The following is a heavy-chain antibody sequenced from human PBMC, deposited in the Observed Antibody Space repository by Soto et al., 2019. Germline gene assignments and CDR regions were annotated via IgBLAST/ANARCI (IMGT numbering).Heavy chain of an antibody. Sequence: QLQLQESGPGLVKPSETLSLTCTVSGCSISSNSYYWGWIRQPPGKGLVWIGSIYYSGSTYYNPSLKNRVTISVDTSKNQFALKLSSVTAADTAVYYCARHVRSSGWKLDYWGQGTLVTVSS. CDR1: GCSISSNSYY. V-gene: IGHV4-39*01. J-gene: IGHJ4*02. CDR3: ARHVRSSGWKLDY. CDR2: IYYSGST. D-gene: IGHD6-19*01.